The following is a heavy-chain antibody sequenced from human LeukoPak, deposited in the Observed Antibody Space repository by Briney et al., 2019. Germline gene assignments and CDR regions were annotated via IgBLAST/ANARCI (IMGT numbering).Heavy chain of an antibody. J-gene: IGHJ4*02. CDR1: GFTVSSNC. CDR2: IYSGGST. V-gene: IGHV3-66*01. D-gene: IGHD4-4*01. CDR3: ARGPYDYRLIDY. Sequence: GGSLRLSCAASGFTVSSNCMSWVRQAPGKGLEWVSVIYSGGSTYYADSVKGRFTISRDNSKNTLYLQMNSLRAEDTAVYYCARGPYDYRLIDYWGQGTLVTVSS.